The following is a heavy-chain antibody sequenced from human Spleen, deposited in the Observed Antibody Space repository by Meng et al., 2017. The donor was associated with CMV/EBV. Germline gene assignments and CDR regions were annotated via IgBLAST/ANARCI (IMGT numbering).Heavy chain of an antibody. J-gene: IGHJ2*01. D-gene: IGHD3-10*01. V-gene: IGHV1-69*02. CDR1: GGACRSYT. CDR2: IIPILGIA. CDR3: ARVGVRGNWYFDL. Sequence: NGSGGACRSYTISWVRQAPRQGLEGMGRIIPILGIANYAQKFQGRVTITADKSTSTAYMELSSLRSEDTAVYYCARVGVRGNWYFDLWGRGTLVTVSS.